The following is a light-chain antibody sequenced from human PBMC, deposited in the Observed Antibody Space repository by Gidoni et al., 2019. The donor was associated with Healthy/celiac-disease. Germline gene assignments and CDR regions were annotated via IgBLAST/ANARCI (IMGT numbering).Light chain of an antibody. CDR3: QQYYNTPLT. V-gene: IGKV4-1*01. CDR1: RSVLYISNNKNY. Sequence: DIVMTQSPDSLAVSLGERATINCKSSRSVLYISNNKNYLAWYQQKPGQPPKLLIYWASTRESGVPDRFSGSGSGTDFTLTISSLQAEEVAVYYCQQYYNTPLTCGQGTKVEIK. J-gene: IGKJ1*01. CDR2: WAS.